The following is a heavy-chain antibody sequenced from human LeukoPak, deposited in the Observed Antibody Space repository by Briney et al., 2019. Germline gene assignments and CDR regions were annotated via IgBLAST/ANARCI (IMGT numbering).Heavy chain of an antibody. CDR1: GLSFGSYG. V-gene: IGHV3-30*03. J-gene: IGHJ4*02. D-gene: IGHD6-19*01. CDR3: ARDRYTTGWYSDY. CDR2: ISHEGSYQ. Sequence: GGSLRLSCAASGLSFGSYGMHWVRQAPGKGLEWVAVISHEGSYQNYADSVKGRFTISRDNSKNMVFLQMNSLRPEDTAVYYCARDRYTTGWYSDYWGQGTLVTVSS.